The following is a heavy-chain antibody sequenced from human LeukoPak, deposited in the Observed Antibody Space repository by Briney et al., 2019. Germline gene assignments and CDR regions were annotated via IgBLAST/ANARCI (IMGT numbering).Heavy chain of an antibody. CDR3: ARGRRDLIVVVTHFDY. D-gene: IGHD3-22*01. V-gene: IGHV1-2*02. CDR2: INPNSGGT. CDR1: GYTFTGYY. J-gene: IGHJ4*02. Sequence: GASVKVSCKASGYTFTGYYMHWVRQAPGQGLEWMGWINPNSGGTNYAQKFQGRVTMTRDTSISTAYMELSRLRSDDTAVYYCARGRRDLIVVVTHFDYWGQGTLVTVSS.